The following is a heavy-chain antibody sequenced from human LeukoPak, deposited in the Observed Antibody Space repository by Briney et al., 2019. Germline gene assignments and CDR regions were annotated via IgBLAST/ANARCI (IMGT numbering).Heavy chain of an antibody. V-gene: IGHV3-30-3*01. Sequence: GGSLRLSCAASGFTFSSYTMSWVRQAPGEGLEWVAVISYDGSNKYYADSVKGRFTTSRDNSKNTLYLQMNSLRAEDTAVYYCARVSQGSFDYWGQGTLVTVSS. D-gene: IGHD3-10*01. CDR2: ISYDGSNK. CDR1: GFTFSSYT. J-gene: IGHJ4*02. CDR3: ARVSQGSFDY.